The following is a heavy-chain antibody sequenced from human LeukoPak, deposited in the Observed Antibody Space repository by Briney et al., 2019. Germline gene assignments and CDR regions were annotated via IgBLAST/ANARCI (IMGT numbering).Heavy chain of an antibody. CDR2: IIPIFGTA. CDR1: GGTFSSYA. V-gene: IGHV1-69*05. CDR3: ARDGHRLDNPLDDAFDI. J-gene: IGHJ3*02. Sequence: ASVKVSCKASGGTFSSYAISWVRQAPGQGLEWMGGIIPIFGTANYAQKFQGRVTITTDESTSTAYMELSSLRSEETAVYYCARDGHRLDNPLDDAFDIWGQGTMVTVSS. D-gene: IGHD1-14*01.